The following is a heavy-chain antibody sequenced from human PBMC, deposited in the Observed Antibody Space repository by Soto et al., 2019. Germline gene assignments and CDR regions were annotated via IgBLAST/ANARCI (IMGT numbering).Heavy chain of an antibody. D-gene: IGHD5-18*01. J-gene: IGHJ4*02. Sequence: PGESLKISCKGSGYSFTSYWIGWVRQMPGKGLEWMGIIYPGDSDTRYSPSFQGQVTISADKSISTAYLQWSSLKASDTAMYYCARQNFNGYSYDTPFDYWGQGTLVTVSS. V-gene: IGHV5-51*01. CDR2: IYPGDSDT. CDR1: GYSFTSYW. CDR3: ARQNFNGYSYDTPFDY.